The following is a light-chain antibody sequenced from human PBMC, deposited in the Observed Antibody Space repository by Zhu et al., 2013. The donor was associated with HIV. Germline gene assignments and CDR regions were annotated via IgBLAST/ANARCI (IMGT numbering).Light chain of an antibody. V-gene: IGLV6-57*01. CDR3: QSYDSTLSGYV. CDR2: EDN. CDR1: SGSIASNY. J-gene: IGLJ1*01. Sequence: NFMLTQPHSVSESPGKTVTISCTRSSGSIASNYVQWYQQRPGSSPTTVIYEDNQRPSGVPDRFSGSIDSSSNSASLTISGLKTEDEADYYCQSYDSTLSGYVFGTGTQVTVL.